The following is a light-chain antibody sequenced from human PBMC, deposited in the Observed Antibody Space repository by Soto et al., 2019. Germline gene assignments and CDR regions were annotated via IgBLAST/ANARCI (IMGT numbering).Light chain of an antibody. Sequence: QSALTQPPSASGSPGQSVTISCTGTSSDVGRYNFVSWYQHHPGKAPKLMIYDVSQRPSGVPDRFSGSKSGNTASLTVSGLQAEDEADYYCNSYADSNTYVFGTGTKLTVL. J-gene: IGLJ1*01. V-gene: IGLV2-8*01. CDR2: DVS. CDR1: SSDVGRYNF. CDR3: NSYADSNTYV.